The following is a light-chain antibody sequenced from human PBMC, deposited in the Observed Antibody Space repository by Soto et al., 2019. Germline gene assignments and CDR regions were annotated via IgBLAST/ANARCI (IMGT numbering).Light chain of an antibody. CDR2: EVS. CDR1: SSDVGSYNV. CDR3: CLYAGSSSAYV. V-gene: IGLV2-23*02. J-gene: IGLJ1*01. Sequence: QSALTQPASVSGSPGQSITISCTGTSSDVGSYNVVSWYQQHPGKAPKLLIYEVSKRPSGVSDRFSGSKSGNTASLTISGLQAEDEADYHCCLYAGSSSAYVFGTGTKVTVL.